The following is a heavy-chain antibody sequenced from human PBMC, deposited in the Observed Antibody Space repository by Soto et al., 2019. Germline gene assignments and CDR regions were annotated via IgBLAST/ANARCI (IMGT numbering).Heavy chain of an antibody. Sequence: QVQLVESGGGVVQPGRSLRLSCAASGFTFSSYGMHWVRQAPGKGLEWVAVIWYDGSNKYYADSVKGRFTISRDNSKNSRYLQMNSLRAEDTAVYYCARYSDSSGYYYWGQGTLVTVSS. CDR3: ARYSDSSGYYY. D-gene: IGHD3-22*01. CDR2: IWYDGSNK. CDR1: GFTFSSYG. V-gene: IGHV3-33*01. J-gene: IGHJ4*02.